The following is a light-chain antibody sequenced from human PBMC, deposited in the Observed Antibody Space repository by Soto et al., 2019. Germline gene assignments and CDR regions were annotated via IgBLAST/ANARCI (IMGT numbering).Light chain of an antibody. CDR1: QSVSSK. J-gene: IGKJ5*01. V-gene: IGKV3-11*01. CDR2: DAS. Sequence: EIMLTQSPATVSFSPGERATLFCRASQSVSSKLAWYQQKPGQAPRLLIYDASNRATGIPARFSGSGSGTDFTLTIGSLEPEDFALYYCQQRSNWPRITFGQGTRLEIK. CDR3: QQRSNWPRIT.